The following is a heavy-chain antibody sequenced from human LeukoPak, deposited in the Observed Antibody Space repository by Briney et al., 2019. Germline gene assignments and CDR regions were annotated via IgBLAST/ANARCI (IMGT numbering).Heavy chain of an antibody. CDR2: IIPIFGTA. D-gene: IGHD3-22*01. CDR3: ARTYYYDSSGYYTFDY. Sequence: EASVKVSCKASGGTFISYAISWVRQAPGQGLEWMGRIIPIFGTANYAQKFQGRVTITTDESTSTAYMELSSLRSEDTAVYYCARTYYYDSSGYYTFDYWGQGTLVTVSS. J-gene: IGHJ4*02. CDR1: GGTFISYA. V-gene: IGHV1-69*05.